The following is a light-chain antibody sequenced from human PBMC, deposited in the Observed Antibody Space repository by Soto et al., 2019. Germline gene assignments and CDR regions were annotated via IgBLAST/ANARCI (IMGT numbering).Light chain of an antibody. CDR2: GAT. J-gene: IGKJ4*01. CDR1: QMVPSSY. Sequence: EIVLTPYPGTLSLSPGERMTLSCRDSQMVPSSYLAWYQQKPGQAPRLLIYGATNRATGIPDRFSGRGTGTDFTLTISSLEAEYFAVYYCHQYAMSPQTFGGGAKVEL. V-gene: IGKV3-20*01. CDR3: HQYAMSPQT.